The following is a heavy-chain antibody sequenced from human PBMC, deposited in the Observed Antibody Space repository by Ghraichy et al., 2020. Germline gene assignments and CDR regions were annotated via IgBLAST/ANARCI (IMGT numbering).Heavy chain of an antibody. V-gene: IGHV3-11*06. CDR3: ATIAAAGTDY. J-gene: IGHJ4*02. D-gene: IGHD6-13*01. CDR2: ISSSSSYT. CDR1: GFTFSDYY. Sequence: GGSLRLSCAASGFTFSDYYMSWIRQAPGKGLEWVSYISSSSSYTNYADSVKGRFTISRDNAKNSLYLQMNSLRAEDTAVYYCATIAAAGTDYWGQGTLVTVSS.